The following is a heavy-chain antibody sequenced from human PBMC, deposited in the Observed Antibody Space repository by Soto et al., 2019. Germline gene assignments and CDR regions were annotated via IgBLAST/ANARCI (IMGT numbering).Heavy chain of an antibody. J-gene: IGHJ3*02. CDR2: LIHGGST. V-gene: IGHV4-34*12. CDR3: ARSPLGYDYVRQTWREVGDSFDI. CDR1: GASLGGFH. D-gene: IGHD3-16*01. Sequence: ASETLSLTCAIYGASLGGFHWTWLRQAPGKGLEWIGELIHGGSTNYNPSLKSRVSFSLDTSKNQFSLHLMSVTAADTAVYYCARSPLGYDYVRQTWREVGDSFDIWRRGTMVTV.